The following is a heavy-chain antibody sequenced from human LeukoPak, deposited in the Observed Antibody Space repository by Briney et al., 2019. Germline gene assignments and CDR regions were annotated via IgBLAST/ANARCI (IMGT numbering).Heavy chain of an antibody. Sequence: SETLSLTCTVSGGSVSSGGFYWTWIRQPPGEGLEWIGYIYYSGSTNYIPSLRSRLTISVDTSKNQFSLKLSSVTAADTAVYYCAREDITGTASYFDYWGQGTLVTVSS. V-gene: IGHV4-61*08. J-gene: IGHJ4*02. CDR1: GGSVSSGGFY. D-gene: IGHD1-7*01. CDR2: IYYSGST. CDR3: AREDITGTASYFDY.